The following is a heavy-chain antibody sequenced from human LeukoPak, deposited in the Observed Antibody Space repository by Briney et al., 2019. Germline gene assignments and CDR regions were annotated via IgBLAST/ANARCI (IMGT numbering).Heavy chain of an antibody. V-gene: IGHV1-2*02. CDR1: GYTFTGYY. Sequence: ASVKVSFKASGYTFTGYYMHWVRQPPGPGLEWMGWINPNCGGTNYAQNFQGSVTMTRDTSISTDYMELSRLSSDDAAVYYCARGNWNYMDYYYMDVWGKGTTVTVSS. CDR3: ARGNWNYMDYYYMDV. D-gene: IGHD1-7*01. J-gene: IGHJ6*03. CDR2: INPNCGGT.